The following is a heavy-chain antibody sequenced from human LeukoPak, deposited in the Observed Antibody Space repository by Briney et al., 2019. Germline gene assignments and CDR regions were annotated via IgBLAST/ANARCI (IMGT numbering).Heavy chain of an antibody. V-gene: IGHV4-59*01. D-gene: IGHD2-2*01. J-gene: IGHJ4*02. Sequence: SETLSLTCTVSGGYISSYYWSWIRQPPGKGLEWIGYIFNSGSTNYNPSLKSRVTISVDTSKNQFSLKLSSVTAADTAVCFCALGDCSSTSCYVFDYWGQGTLVTVSS. CDR2: IFNSGST. CDR1: GGYISSYY. CDR3: ALGDCSSTSCYVFDY.